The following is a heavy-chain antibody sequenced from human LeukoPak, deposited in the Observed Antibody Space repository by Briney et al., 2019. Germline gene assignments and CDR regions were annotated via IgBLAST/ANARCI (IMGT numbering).Heavy chain of an antibody. D-gene: IGHD3-3*01. Sequence: PGGSLRLSCAASGFTFSSYAMSWVRQAPGKGLEWVSAISGSGGSTYYADSVKGRFTISRDNSKNTLYLQMNSLRAEDTAVYYCATGYYDFWSGYSETPANYCFDYWGQGTLVTVSS. CDR3: ATGYYDFWSGYSETPANYCFDY. J-gene: IGHJ4*02. CDR2: ISGSGGST. V-gene: IGHV3-23*01. CDR1: GFTFSSYA.